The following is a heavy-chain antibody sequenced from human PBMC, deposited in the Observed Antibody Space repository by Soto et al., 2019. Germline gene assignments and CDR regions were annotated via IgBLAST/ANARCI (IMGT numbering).Heavy chain of an antibody. V-gene: IGHV1-18*01. D-gene: IGHD3-3*01. J-gene: IGHJ5*02. CDR3: AREERRDYDFWSGYYRFDP. CDR2: ISAYNGNT. Sequence: ASVKVSCKASGYTFTSYGISWVRQAPGQGLEWMGWISAYNGNTNYAQKLQGRVTMTTDTSTSKAYMELRSLRSDDTAVYYCAREERRDYDFWSGYYRFDPWGQGTLVTVSS. CDR1: GYTFTSYG.